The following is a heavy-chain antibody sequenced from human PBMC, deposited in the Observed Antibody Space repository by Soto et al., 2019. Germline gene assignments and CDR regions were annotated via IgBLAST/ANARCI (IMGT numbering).Heavy chain of an antibody. Sequence: ASVKVSCKASGYTFTSYGISWVRQAPGQGLEWMGWISAYNGNTNYAQKLQGRVTMTTDTSTSTAYMELRSLRSDDTAVYYCARESVDYGDYDNWFDPWGQGTLVTVSS. V-gene: IGHV1-18*01. CDR1: GYTFTSYG. J-gene: IGHJ5*02. CDR3: ARESVDYGDYDNWFDP. D-gene: IGHD4-17*01. CDR2: ISAYNGNT.